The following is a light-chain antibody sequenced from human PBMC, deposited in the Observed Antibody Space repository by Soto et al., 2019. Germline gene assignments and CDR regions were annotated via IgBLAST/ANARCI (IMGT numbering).Light chain of an antibody. V-gene: IGKV3-20*01. CDR2: GAS. CDR3: HQYDNSPLT. CDR1: QSVSSSY. Sequence: EIVLTQSPGTLSLSPGERATLSCRASQSVSSSYLAWYQQKPGQAPRLLIYGASSRATGIPDRFSGSGSGTACTLTISRLEPEDFAVYYCHQYDNSPLTFGGGTQVEIK. J-gene: IGKJ4*01.